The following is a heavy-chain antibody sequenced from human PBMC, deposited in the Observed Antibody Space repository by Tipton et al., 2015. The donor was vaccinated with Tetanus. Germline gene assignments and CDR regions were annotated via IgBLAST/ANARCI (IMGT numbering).Heavy chain of an antibody. Sequence: QLVQSGAEVKKPGSSVKVSCKASGGTFSSYAISWVRQAPGQGLEWMGGIIPIFGTATYAQKFQGRVTITADESTSTAYMELSSLRSEDTAVYYCARGNTYYYDSSGYPDLRHGYYYGMDVWGQGTTVTVSS. CDR3: ARGNTYYYDSSGYPDLRHGYYYGMDV. D-gene: IGHD3-22*01. J-gene: IGHJ6*02. CDR2: IIPIFGTA. CDR1: GGTFSSYA. V-gene: IGHV1-69*01.